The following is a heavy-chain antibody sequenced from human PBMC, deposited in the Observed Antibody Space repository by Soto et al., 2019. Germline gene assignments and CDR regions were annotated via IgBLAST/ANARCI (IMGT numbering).Heavy chain of an antibody. CDR1: GFTCSRYW. J-gene: IGHJ3*02. V-gene: IGHV3-7*01. CDR3: ARGDTPMITGMDSFDI. Sequence: GGSLRLSCAASGFTCSRYWMNWVRQAPGKGLEWVANIKQDGTEKNYVDSVKGRLTISRDNARNSLYLQMDSLRAEDTAVYFCARGDTPMITGMDSFDIWGQGTMVTVSS. CDR2: IKQDGTEK. D-gene: IGHD5-18*01.